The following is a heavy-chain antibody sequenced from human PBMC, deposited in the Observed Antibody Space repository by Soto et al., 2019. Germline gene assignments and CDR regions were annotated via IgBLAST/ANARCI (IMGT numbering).Heavy chain of an antibody. Sequence: SETLSLTCTVSGCSISSSSYYWGWIRQPPGKGLEWIGSIYYSGSTYYNPSLKSRVTISVDTSKNQFSLKLSSVTAADTAVYYCARLEKGIAVAGYYFDYWGQGTLVTVSS. CDR2: IYYSGST. V-gene: IGHV4-39*01. CDR3: ARLEKGIAVAGYYFDY. CDR1: GCSISSSSYY. J-gene: IGHJ4*02. D-gene: IGHD6-19*01.